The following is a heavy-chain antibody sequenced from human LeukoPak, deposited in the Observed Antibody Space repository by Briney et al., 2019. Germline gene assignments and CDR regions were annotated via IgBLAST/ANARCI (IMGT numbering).Heavy chain of an antibody. CDR3: ARHGRFKGAFDI. D-gene: IGHD3/OR15-3a*01. J-gene: IGHJ3*02. CDR2: IYYSGST. V-gene: IGHV4-59*08. Sequence: SETLSLTCTVSGGSISSYYWSWIRQPLGKGLEWIGYIYYSGSTNYNPSLKSRVTISVDTSKNQFSLKLSSVTAADTAVYYCARHGRFKGAFDIWGQGTMVTVSS. CDR1: GGSISSYY.